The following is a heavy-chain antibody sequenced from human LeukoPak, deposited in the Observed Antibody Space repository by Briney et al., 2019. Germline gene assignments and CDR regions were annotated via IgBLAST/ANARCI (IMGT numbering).Heavy chain of an antibody. J-gene: IGHJ6*02. Sequence: GGSLRLSCAASGFTFSSYAMSWVRQAPGKGLEWVSAISGSGGSTYYADSVKGRFTISRDNSKNTLYLQMNSLRAEDTAVYYCAQDYADRYGDYGTWPRDDYYGMDVWGQGTTVTVSS. CDR2: ISGSGGST. CDR1: GFTFSSYA. V-gene: IGHV3-23*01. CDR3: AQDYADRYGDYGTWPRDDYYGMDV. D-gene: IGHD4-17*01.